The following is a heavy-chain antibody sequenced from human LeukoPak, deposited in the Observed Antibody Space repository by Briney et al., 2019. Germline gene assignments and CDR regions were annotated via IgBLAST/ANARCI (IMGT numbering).Heavy chain of an antibody. Sequence: GGSLRLSCAGSGFILGGYTMNWVRQAPGKGLEWLSYISPSGENKLYADSVRGRFSISRDNAKNSAYLQMDSLRAEDTAVYYCASRRSGWPNDALDIWGQGTMVTVTS. D-gene: IGHD6-19*01. CDR3: ASRRSGWPNDALDI. J-gene: IGHJ3*02. V-gene: IGHV3-48*01. CDR1: GFILGGYT. CDR2: ISPSGENK.